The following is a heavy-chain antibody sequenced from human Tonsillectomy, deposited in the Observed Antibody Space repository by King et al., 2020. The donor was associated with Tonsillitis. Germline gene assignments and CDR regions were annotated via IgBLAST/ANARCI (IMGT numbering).Heavy chain of an antibody. Sequence: VQLVESGGGLVQPGGSLRLSCAASGFTFSSYWMHWVRQAPGKGLVWVSRINSDGSRTSYADSVNGRFTISRDNAKNTLYLQMNSLRAEDTAVYYCARDTYSSSSDAFDIWGQGTMVTVSS. D-gene: IGHD6-13*01. V-gene: IGHV3-74*01. CDR2: INSDGSRT. J-gene: IGHJ3*02. CDR3: ARDTYSSSSDAFDI. CDR1: GFTFSSYW.